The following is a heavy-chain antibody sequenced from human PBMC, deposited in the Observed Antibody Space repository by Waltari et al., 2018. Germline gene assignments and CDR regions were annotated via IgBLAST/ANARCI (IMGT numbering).Heavy chain of an antibody. CDR2: IIPIFGTA. CDR1: GGTFSSYA. CDR3: ARTHGVVVPAVGNRFDP. J-gene: IGHJ5*02. V-gene: IGHV1-69*13. D-gene: IGHD2-2*01. Sequence: QVQLVQSGAEVKKPGSSVKVSCKASGGTFSSYAISWVRQAPGQGLEWMGGIIPIFGTANYAQKFQGRVTITADESTSTAYMELSSLRSEDTAVYYCARTHGVVVPAVGNRFDPWGQGTLVTVSS.